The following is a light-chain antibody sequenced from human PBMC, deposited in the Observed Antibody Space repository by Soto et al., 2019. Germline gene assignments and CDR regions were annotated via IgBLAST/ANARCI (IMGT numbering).Light chain of an antibody. V-gene: IGKV3-20*01. CDR3: HHYGYGADT. CDR1: ESVRNNS. CDR2: GAS. J-gene: IGKJ2*01. Sequence: LILTQSPGTLSLSPGERATLSCRASESVRNNSLAWYQQHPGQAPRLLIFGASSRATGIPDRFTGTGSGAGVSLTISRLEPDDSAVYFCHHYGYGADTFGQGTKLEIK.